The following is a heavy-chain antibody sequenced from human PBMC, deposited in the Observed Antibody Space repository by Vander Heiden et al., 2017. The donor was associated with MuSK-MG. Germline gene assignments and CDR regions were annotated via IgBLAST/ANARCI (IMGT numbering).Heavy chain of an antibody. CDR1: GFTFNSYG. J-gene: IGHJ6*03. CDR3: ARGRSYYNYYMDV. Sequence: EVQLVESGGGSVQPGGSLRLSCAASGFTFNSYGMHWVRQAPGKGLVWVSRINSDGSRTSYADSVRGRFTISTDNAKNTLYLQMNSLRAEDTAVYYCARGRSYYNYYMDVWGKGTTVTVSS. CDR2: INSDGSRT. V-gene: IGHV3-74*01. D-gene: IGHD3-10*01.